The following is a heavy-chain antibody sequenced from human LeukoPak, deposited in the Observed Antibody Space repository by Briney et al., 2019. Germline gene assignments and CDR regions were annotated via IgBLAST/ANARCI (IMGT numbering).Heavy chain of an antibody. CDR3: ARSSGWYHRGPDYYYYYMDV. J-gene: IGHJ6*03. CDR1: GGTFSSYA. D-gene: IGHD6-19*01. V-gene: IGHV1-69*06. CDR2: IIPIFGTA. Sequence: ASVKVSCKASGGTFSSYAISWVRQAPGQGLEWMGGIIPIFGTANYAQKFQGRVTITADKSTSTAYMELSSLRSEDTAVYYCARSSGWYHRGPDYYYYYMDVWGKGTTVTVS.